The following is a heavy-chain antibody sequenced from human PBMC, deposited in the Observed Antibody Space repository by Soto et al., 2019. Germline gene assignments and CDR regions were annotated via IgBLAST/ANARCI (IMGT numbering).Heavy chain of an antibody. Sequence: SVKVSCKASGGTFSSYAISWVRQAPGQGLEWMGGIIPIFGTANYAQKFQGRVTITADESTSTAYMELSSLRSEDTAVYYCARIGTPYYYYYGMDVWGQGTTVTVSS. J-gene: IGHJ6*02. V-gene: IGHV1-69*13. CDR2: IIPIFGTA. CDR1: GGTFSSYA. CDR3: ARIGTPYYYYYGMDV.